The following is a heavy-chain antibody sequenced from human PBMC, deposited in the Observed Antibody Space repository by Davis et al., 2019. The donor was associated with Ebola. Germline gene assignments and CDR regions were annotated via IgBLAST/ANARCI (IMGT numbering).Heavy chain of an antibody. D-gene: IGHD4-17*01. J-gene: IGHJ3*02. V-gene: IGHV1-69*13. CDR3: ASTTVTTQGAFDI. Sequence: SVKVSCKASGGTFSSYAISWVRQAPGQGLEWMGGIIPIFGTANYAQKFQGRVTITADESTSTAYMELSSLRSEDTAVYYCASTTVTTQGAFDIWGQGTMVTVSS. CDR1: GGTFSSYA. CDR2: IIPIFGTA.